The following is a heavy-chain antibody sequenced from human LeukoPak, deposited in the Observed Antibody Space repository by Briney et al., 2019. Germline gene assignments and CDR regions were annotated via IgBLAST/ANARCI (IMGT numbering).Heavy chain of an antibody. D-gene: IGHD3-10*01. J-gene: IGHJ4*02. CDR2: IYTGGST. CDR3: ARDRVYYGSGSYYHNFDY. Sequence: SETLSLTCTVSGGSISSGSYYWNWIRQPAGKGLEWIGRIYTGGSTNYNPSLKSRVTISVDTSKNRFSLKLSSVTAADTAVYYCARDRVYYGSGSYYHNFDYWGQGTLVTVSS. V-gene: IGHV4-61*02. CDR1: GGSISSGSYY.